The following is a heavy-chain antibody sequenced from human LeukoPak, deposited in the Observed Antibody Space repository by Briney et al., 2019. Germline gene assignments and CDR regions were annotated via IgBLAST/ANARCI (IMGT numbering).Heavy chain of an antibody. J-gene: IGHJ6*02. Sequence: GRSLRLSSAASGFTFSSYSTNWVRHPQGKGMEWVSSISSISRYIYYTNSVKGRFTISRHNAKNSLYLQMNSLRAEDTAVYYCATFGYCSSTSCQADIYYYYGMDVWGQGTTVTVSS. CDR2: ISSISRYI. D-gene: IGHD2-2*03. CDR1: GFTFSSYS. CDR3: ATFGYCSSTSCQADIYYYYGMDV. V-gene: IGHV3-21*01.